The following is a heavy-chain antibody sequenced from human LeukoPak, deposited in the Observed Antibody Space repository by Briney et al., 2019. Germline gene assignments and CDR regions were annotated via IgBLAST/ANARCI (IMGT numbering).Heavy chain of an antibody. Sequence: SETLSLTCTVSGGSISSYYWSWIRQPPGKGLEWIGYIYYSGSTNYNPSLKSRVTISVDTSKNQFSLKLSSVTAADTAVCYCARGAKTTTKTSYFDYWGQGTLVTVSS. V-gene: IGHV4-59*01. CDR3: ARGAKTTTKTSYFDY. CDR1: GGSISSYY. J-gene: IGHJ4*02. CDR2: IYYSGST. D-gene: IGHD1-7*01.